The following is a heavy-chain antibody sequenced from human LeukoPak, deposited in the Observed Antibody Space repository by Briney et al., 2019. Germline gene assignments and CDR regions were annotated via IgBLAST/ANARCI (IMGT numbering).Heavy chain of an antibody. J-gene: IGHJ4*02. V-gene: IGHV3-48*04. CDR1: GFSFSTYN. CDR3: ARVVSGVTGGDY. D-gene: IGHD3-3*01. Sequence: QPGGSLRLSCAASGFSFSTYNMIWVRQAPGKGLECISYITPTSTTIHYAHSVKGRFAVSRDNANSLLYLQMNSLGVEDTAVYYCARVVSGVTGGDYWGQGTQVSVSS. CDR2: ITPTSTTI.